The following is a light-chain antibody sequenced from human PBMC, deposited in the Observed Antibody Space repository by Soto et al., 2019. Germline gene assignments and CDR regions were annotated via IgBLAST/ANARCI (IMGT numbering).Light chain of an antibody. J-gene: IGLJ3*02. CDR1: SGHSSYI. CDR3: ETWDSNTQRV. CDR2: LEGSGSY. Sequence: QPVLTQSSSASASLGSSVKLTCTLSSGHSSYIIAWHQQQPGKAPRYLMKLEGSGSYNKGSGVPDRFSGSSSGADRHLTISILQVEDAADYCCETWDSNTQRVFGGGTKVTVL. V-gene: IGLV4-60*02.